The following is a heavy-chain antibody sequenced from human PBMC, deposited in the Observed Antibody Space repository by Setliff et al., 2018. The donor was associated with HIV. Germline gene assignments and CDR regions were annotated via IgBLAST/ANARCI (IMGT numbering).Heavy chain of an antibody. CDR2: IKQDGSEK. Sequence: GGSLRLSCVASEFTFSGHWMSWVRQAPGKGLEWVANIKQDGSEKNYVDFVKGRFTISRDNAKNSLYLQMNSLRAEDTAVYYCAKGVEIPQHNGYSSSWYIDYWGQGILVTVSS. J-gene: IGHJ4*02. CDR3: AKGVEIPQHNGYSSSWYIDY. D-gene: IGHD6-13*01. CDR1: EFTFSGHW. V-gene: IGHV3-7*03.